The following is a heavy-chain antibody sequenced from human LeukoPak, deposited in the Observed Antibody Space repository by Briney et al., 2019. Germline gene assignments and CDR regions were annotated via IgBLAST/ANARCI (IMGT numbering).Heavy chain of an antibody. J-gene: IGHJ4*02. D-gene: IGHD1-26*01. Sequence: GGSLRLSCAASGFTFSSYAMNWVRQAPGKGLAWVSLISVSGDSTYYADSVKGRFAISRDNSKNTLYLQMNSLRAEDTAVYYCARDWYSGSYSGGYFDYWAQGTLVTVSS. CDR3: ARDWYSGSYSGGYFDY. V-gene: IGHV3-23*01. CDR2: ISVSGDST. CDR1: GFTFSSYA.